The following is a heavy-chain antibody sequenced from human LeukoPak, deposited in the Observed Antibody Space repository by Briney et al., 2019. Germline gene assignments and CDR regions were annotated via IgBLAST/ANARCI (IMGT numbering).Heavy chain of an antibody. D-gene: IGHD3-16*01. Sequence: GRSLRLSCAASGFTFSTYGMHWVRQAPGKGLEWVAVIWYDGSNKYYADSVKGRFTISRDNSKNTLYLQMDSLRAEDTAVYYCARDGGGLDYWGQGTLVTVSS. CDR1: GFTFSTYG. CDR2: IWYDGSNK. CDR3: ARDGGGLDY. V-gene: IGHV3-33*01. J-gene: IGHJ4*02.